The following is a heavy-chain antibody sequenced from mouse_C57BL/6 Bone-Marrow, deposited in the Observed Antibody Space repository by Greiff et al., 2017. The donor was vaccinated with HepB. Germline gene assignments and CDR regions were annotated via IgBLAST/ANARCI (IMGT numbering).Heavy chain of an antibody. CDR1: GYTFTSYG. V-gene: IGHV1-81*01. CDR3: ARGWLQFAY. CDR2: IYPGGGNT. Sequence: QVQLQQSGAELARPGASVKLSCKASGYTFTSYGISWVKQRTGQGLEWIGEIYPGGGNTYYNEKFKGKATLTADKSSSTAYMELPSLTSEDSAVYFCARGWLQFAYWGQGTLVTVSA. D-gene: IGHD2-3*01. J-gene: IGHJ3*01.